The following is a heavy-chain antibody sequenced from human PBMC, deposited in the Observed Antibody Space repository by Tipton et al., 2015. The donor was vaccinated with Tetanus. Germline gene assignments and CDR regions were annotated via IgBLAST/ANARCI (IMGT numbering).Heavy chain of an antibody. D-gene: IGHD3-16*01. Sequence: QSGPEVKKPGSSVRVSCKTSGGTFTTYAVSWVRQAPGHGLEWMGGIFPQFGTSNYAPNFQGRVTMTADSSTGTVYMELSSLRSDDTAVYYCARDLVRLGLGFDPWGQGTLVTVSS. V-gene: IGHV1-69*01. J-gene: IGHJ5*02. CDR3: ARDLVRLGLGFDP. CDR2: IFPQFGTS. CDR1: GGTFTTYA.